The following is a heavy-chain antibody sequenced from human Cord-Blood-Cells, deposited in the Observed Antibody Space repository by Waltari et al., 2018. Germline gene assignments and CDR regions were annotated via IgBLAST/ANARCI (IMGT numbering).Heavy chain of an antibody. D-gene: IGHD3-16*01. CDR2: FDPEDGET. CDR1: GYTLTDLS. Sequence: QVQLVQSGAAVKKPGASVKVSCQVSGYTLTDLSMHWVRQAPGNGLEWMGGFDPEDGETIYAQKFQGRVTMTEDTSTDTAYMELSSLRSEDTAVYYCATDIPGGGFPFDYWGQGTLVTVSS. J-gene: IGHJ4*02. V-gene: IGHV1-24*01. CDR3: ATDIPGGGFPFDY.